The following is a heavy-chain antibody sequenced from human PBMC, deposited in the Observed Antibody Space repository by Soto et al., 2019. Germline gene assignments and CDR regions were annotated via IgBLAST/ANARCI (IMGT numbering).Heavy chain of an antibody. CDR3: ARISPHDYGAHFDY. CDR2: IYYSGST. D-gene: IGHD4-17*01. Sequence: SETLSLTCTVSGGSISSGGYYWSWIRQHPEKGLEWIGYIYYSGSTYYNPSLKSRVTISVDTSKNQFSLKLSSVTAADTAVYYCARISPHDYGAHFDYWGQGTLVTVSS. CDR1: GGSISSGGYY. J-gene: IGHJ4*02. V-gene: IGHV4-31*03.